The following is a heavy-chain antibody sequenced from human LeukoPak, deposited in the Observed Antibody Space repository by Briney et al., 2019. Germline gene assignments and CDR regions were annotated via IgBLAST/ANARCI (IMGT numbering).Heavy chain of an antibody. V-gene: IGHV4-30-2*01. CDR1: GGSISSGGYY. D-gene: IGHD1-26*01. J-gene: IGHJ4*02. CDR2: IYHSGST. CDR3: ARKGGGGSYERETFDY. Sequence: PSETLSLTCTVSGGSISSGGYYWSWIRQPPGKGLEWIGYIYHSGSTYYNPSLKSRVAISVDTSKNQFSLKLSSVTAADTAVYYCARKGGGGSYERETFDYWGQGTLVTVSS.